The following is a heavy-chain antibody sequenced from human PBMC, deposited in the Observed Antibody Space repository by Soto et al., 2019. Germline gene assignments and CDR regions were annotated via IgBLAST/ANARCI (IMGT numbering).Heavy chain of an antibody. CDR1: GGSISSSSYY. D-gene: IGHD3-3*01. V-gene: IGHV4-39*01. J-gene: IGHJ5*02. Sequence: QLQLQESGPGLVKPSETLSLTCTVSGGSISSSSYYWGWIRQPPGKGLEWIGSIYYSGSTYYNPSLKSRVTISVDTSKNQFSLKLSSVTAADTAVYYCARQYDFWSGYYTRWFDPWGQGTLVTVSS. CDR2: IYYSGST. CDR3: ARQYDFWSGYYTRWFDP.